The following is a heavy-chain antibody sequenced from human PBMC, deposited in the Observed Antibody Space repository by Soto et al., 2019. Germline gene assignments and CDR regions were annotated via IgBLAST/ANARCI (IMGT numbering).Heavy chain of an antibody. Sequence: GASVKVSCKASGYTFTGYYMHWVRQAPGQGLEWMGWINPNSGGTNYAQKFQGWVTMTRDTSISTAYMELSRLRSDDTAVYYFARGERITMVRGVHWFDYWGQGTLVTVSS. V-gene: IGHV1-2*04. D-gene: IGHD3-10*01. J-gene: IGHJ4*02. CDR3: ARGERITMVRGVHWFDY. CDR2: INPNSGGT. CDR1: GYTFTGYY.